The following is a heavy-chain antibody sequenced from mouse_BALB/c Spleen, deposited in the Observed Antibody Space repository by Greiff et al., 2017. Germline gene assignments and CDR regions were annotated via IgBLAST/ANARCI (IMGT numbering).Heavy chain of an antibody. V-gene: IGHV5-12-1*01. CDR2: ISSGGGST. J-gene: IGHJ2*01. CDR1: GFAFSSYD. D-gene: IGHD1-1*01. Sequence: EVQGVESGGGLVKPGGSLKLSCAASGFAFSSYDMSWVRQTPEKRLEWVAYISSGGGSTYYPDTVKGRFTISRDNAKNTLYLQMSSLKSEDTAMYYCARHERAGSCFDYWGQGTTLTVSS. CDR3: ARHERAGSCFDY.